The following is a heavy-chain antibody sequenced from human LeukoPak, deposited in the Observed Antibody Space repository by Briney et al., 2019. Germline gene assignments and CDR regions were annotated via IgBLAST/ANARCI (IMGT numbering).Heavy chain of an antibody. CDR2: INWNGGST. CDR3: ARDRLALFDSSGYANWFDP. J-gene: IGHJ5*02. Sequence: GGSLRLSCAASGFTSDDYGMSWVRQAPGKGLEWVSGINWNGGSTGYADSVKGRFTISRDNAKNSLYLQMNSLRAEDTALYYCARDRLALFDSSGYANWFDPWGQGTLVTVSS. D-gene: IGHD3-22*01. CDR1: GFTSDDYG. V-gene: IGHV3-20*04.